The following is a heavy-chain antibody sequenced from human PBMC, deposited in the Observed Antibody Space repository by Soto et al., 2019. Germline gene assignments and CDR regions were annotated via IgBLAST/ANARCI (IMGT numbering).Heavy chain of an antibody. D-gene: IGHD5-12*01. J-gene: IGHJ4*02. Sequence: QVQLVQSGAEVKKPGSSVKVSCKASGGTFSSYAISWVRQAPGQGLEWMGGIIPIFGTANYAQKFQGRVTITADESTSTADMELSSLRSEDTAVYYCARGQNLVATISVALDYWGQGTLVTVSS. CDR3: ARGQNLVATISVALDY. CDR1: GGTFSSYA. V-gene: IGHV1-69*01. CDR2: IIPIFGTA.